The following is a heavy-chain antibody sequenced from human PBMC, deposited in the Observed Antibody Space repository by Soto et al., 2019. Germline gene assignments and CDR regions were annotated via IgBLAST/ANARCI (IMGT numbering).Heavy chain of an antibody. V-gene: IGHV1-18*01. J-gene: IGHJ4*02. CDR3: ARTPLVVVPAALFFDY. D-gene: IGHD2-2*01. Sequence: GASVKVSCKASGYTFTSYGISWVRQAPGQGLEWMGWISAYNGNTNYAQKLQGRVTMTTDTSTSTAYMELRSLRSDDTAVYYCARTPLVVVPAALFFDYWGQGTLVTVSS. CDR2: ISAYNGNT. CDR1: GYTFTSYG.